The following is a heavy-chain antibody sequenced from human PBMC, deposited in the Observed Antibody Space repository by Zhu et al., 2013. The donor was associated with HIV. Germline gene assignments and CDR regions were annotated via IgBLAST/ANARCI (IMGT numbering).Heavy chain of an antibody. CDR3: AREIVVLLGAFDM. CDR1: GYTFTSYY. V-gene: IGHV1-46*01. D-gene: IGHD2-2*01. J-gene: IGHJ3*02. CDR2: INPNGGST. Sequence: QVQLVQSGAEVRKPGASVNVSCKALGYTFTSYYIHWVRQAPGQGLEWMGIINPNGGSTSYAQKFQGRVTMTRDTPTSTVYMELNSLRSEDTAVYYCAREIVVLLGAFDMWGHGTLVSVSS.